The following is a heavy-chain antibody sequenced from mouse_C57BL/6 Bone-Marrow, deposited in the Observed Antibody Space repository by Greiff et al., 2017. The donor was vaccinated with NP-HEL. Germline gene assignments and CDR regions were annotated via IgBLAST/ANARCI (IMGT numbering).Heavy chain of an antibody. V-gene: IGHV5-17*01. CDR3: ARRRTTVADFDY. CDR2: ISSGSSTI. Sequence: DVKLVESGGGLVKPGGSLKLFCAASGFTFSDYGMHWVRQAPEKGLEWVAYISSGSSTIYYADTVKGRFTISRDTAKNTLFLQMTSLRSEDTAMYYCARRRTTVADFDYWGQGTTLTVSS. D-gene: IGHD1-1*01. J-gene: IGHJ2*01. CDR1: GFTFSDYG.